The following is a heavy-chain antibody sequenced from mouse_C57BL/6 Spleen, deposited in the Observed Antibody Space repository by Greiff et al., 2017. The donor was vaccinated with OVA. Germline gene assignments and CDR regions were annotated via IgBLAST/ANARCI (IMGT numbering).Heavy chain of an antibody. CDR2: IDPSDSYT. Sequence: QVQLQQPGAELVKPGASVKLSCKASGYTFTSYWMQWVKQRPGQGLEWIGEIDPSDSYTNYNQKFKGKATLTVDTSSSTAYMQLSSLTSEDSAVYYCARRDYDNFDYWGQGTTLTVSS. V-gene: IGHV1-50*01. CDR3: ARRDYDNFDY. CDR1: GYTFTSYW. D-gene: IGHD2-4*01. J-gene: IGHJ2*01.